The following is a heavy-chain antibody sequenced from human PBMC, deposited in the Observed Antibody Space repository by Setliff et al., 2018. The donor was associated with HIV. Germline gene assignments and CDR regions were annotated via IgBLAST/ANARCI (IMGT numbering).Heavy chain of an antibody. Sequence: QPWGSLRLSCAAPGFTFSSYAMSWVRQAPGKGLEWVSAISGSGGSTYYADSVKGRFTISRDNSKNTLYLQMNSLRAEDTAVYYCAKDLCSRLNSYGARCYYGMDVWGQGTTVTVSS. CDR2: ISGSGGST. D-gene: IGHD4-17*01. CDR1: GFTFSSYA. CDR3: AKDLCSRLNSYGARCYYGMDV. V-gene: IGHV3-23*01. J-gene: IGHJ6*02.